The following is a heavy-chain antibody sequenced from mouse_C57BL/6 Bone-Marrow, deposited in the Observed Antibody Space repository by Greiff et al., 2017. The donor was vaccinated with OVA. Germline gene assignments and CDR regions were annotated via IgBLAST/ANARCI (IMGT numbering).Heavy chain of an antibody. CDR2: IDPEDGDT. CDR3: ALDGEGRYYFDY. CDR1: GFNIKDYY. J-gene: IGHJ2*01. V-gene: IGHV14-1*01. Sequence: VQLQQSGAELVRPGASVKLSCTASGFNIKDYYMHWVKQRPEQGLEWIGRIDPEDGDTEYAPKFQGKATMTADTSSNTAYLQLSSLTSEDTAVYYCALDGEGRYYFDYWGQGTTLTVSS.